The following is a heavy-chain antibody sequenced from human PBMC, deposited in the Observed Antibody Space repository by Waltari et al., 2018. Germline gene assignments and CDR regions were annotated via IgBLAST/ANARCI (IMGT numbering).Heavy chain of an antibody. V-gene: IGHV4-4*07. CDR3: ARIYGSGTFIYMDV. Sequence: QVQLQESGPGLVKPSETLSLTCTVSGGSIISYYWSWIRQPAGKGLEWIGAIYPGATPYYNPSLQTRIRMSVDTSQNQFSLKLSSVTAADTAVYYCARIYGSGTFIYMDVWGKGTTVTVSS. CDR1: GGSIISYY. CDR2: IYPGATP. D-gene: IGHD3-10*01. J-gene: IGHJ6*03.